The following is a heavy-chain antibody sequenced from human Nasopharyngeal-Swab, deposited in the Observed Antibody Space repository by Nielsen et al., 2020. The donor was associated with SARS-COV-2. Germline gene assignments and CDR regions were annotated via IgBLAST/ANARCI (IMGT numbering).Heavy chain of an antibody. CDR2: IYYSGST. J-gene: IGHJ3*02. CDR1: GGSISSGGYY. Sequence: SETLSLTCTVSGGSISSGGYYWSWIRQHPGKGLEWIGYIYYSGSTYYNPSLKSRVTISVDTSKNQFSLKLSSVTAADTAVYYCARDSIVTAMAFDIWGQGTMVTVSS. CDR3: ARDSIVTAMAFDI. V-gene: IGHV4-31*03. D-gene: IGHD6-25*01.